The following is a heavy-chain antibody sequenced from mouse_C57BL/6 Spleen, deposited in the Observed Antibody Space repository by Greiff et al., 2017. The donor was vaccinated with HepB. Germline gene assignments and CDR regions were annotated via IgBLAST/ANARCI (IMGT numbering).Heavy chain of an antibody. CDR1: GYTFTSYW. CDR3: ARSPFTTVDAWFAY. D-gene: IGHD1-1*01. J-gene: IGHJ3*01. Sequence: QVQLQQSGAELVMPGASVKLSCKASGYTFTSYWMHWVKQRPGQGLEWIGEIDPSDSYTNYNQKFKGKSTLTVDKSSSTAYMQLSSLTSEDSAVYYCARSPFTTVDAWFAYWGQGTLVTVAA. V-gene: IGHV1-69*01. CDR2: IDPSDSYT.